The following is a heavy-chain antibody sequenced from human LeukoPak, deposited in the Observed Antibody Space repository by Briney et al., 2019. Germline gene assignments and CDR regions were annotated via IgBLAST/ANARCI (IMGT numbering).Heavy chain of an antibody. CDR3: ARQPAGGDDI. CDR2: INSDGSRI. D-gene: IGHD3-16*01. V-gene: IGHV3-74*01. J-gene: IGHJ3*02. Sequence: GGSLRLSCAASGFTFSSYWMHCVRQAPGKGLVWVSRINSDGSRISYADSVKGRFTISRDNAKNTLYLQMNSLRVEDTAMYYCARQPAGGDDIWGQGTLVTVSS. CDR1: GFTFSSYW.